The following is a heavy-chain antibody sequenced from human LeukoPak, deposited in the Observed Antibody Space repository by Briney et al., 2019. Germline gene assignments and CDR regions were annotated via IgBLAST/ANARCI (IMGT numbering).Heavy chain of an antibody. CDR2: IVVGSGNT. V-gene: IGHV1-58*01. CDR1: GFTFTSSA. CDR3: ATDFYRGRQFDY. J-gene: IGHJ4*02. Sequence: GTSVKVSCKASGFTFTSSAVQWVRQARGQRLEWIGWIVVGSGNTNYAQKFQERVTITRDMSTSTAYMELSSLRPDDTAVYYCATDFYRGRQFDYWGQGTLVTVS. D-gene: IGHD2/OR15-2a*01.